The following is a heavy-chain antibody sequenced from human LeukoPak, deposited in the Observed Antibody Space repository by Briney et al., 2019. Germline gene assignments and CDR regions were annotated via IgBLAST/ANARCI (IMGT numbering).Heavy chain of an antibody. CDR2: LSGSGITT. CDR3: AKGIYSSGWSYFDY. Sequence: GSLRLSCAASGFTFSNSAMSWVRQAPGKGLEWVSTLSGSGITTCYADSVKGRFTISRDNSKDTLYLQMDSLRAEDTAVYYCAKGIYSSGWSYFDYWGHGTLVTVSS. J-gene: IGHJ4*01. CDR1: GFTFSNSA. D-gene: IGHD6-19*01. V-gene: IGHV3-23*01.